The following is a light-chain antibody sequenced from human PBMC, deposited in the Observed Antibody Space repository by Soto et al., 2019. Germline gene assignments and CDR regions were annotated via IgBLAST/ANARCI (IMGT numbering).Light chain of an antibody. CDR3: QQYSSYSIT. Sequence: DIQMTQSPSTLSASVGDKVTITCRASQRISSWLAWYQQKPGEAPKVLIYDASTLERGVPSRFSGSGSGIEFILTISSLQPDDFATYYCQQYSSYSITFGQGTRLEIK. CDR2: DAS. J-gene: IGKJ5*01. V-gene: IGKV1-5*01. CDR1: QRISSW.